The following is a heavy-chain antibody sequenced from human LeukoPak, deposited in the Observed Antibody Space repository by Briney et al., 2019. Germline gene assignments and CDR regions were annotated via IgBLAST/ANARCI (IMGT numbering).Heavy chain of an antibody. CDR2: ITSSGSTI. J-gene: IGHJ3*02. D-gene: IGHD6-13*01. Sequence: GGSVRLSCAASGFTFSDYYMSWIRQAPGKGLEWVSYITSSGSTIYYADSVKGRFTISRDNSKNTLYLQMNSLRAEDTAVYYCAKEDSSSWSPNTDAFDIWGQGTMVTVSS. CDR3: AKEDSSSWSPNTDAFDI. V-gene: IGHV3-11*04. CDR1: GFTFSDYY.